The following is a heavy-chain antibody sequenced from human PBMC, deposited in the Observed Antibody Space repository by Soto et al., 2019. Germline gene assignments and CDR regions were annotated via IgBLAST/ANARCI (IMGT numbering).Heavy chain of an antibody. CDR3: TTDQVTIFGVVHYGMDV. D-gene: IGHD3-3*01. J-gene: IGHJ6*02. Sequence: GGSVRLSCAASGFTFSNAWMSWVRQAPGKGLEWVGRIKSKTDGGTTDYAAPVKGRFTISRDDSKNTLYLQMNSLKTEDTAVYYRTTDQVTIFGVVHYGMDVWGQGTTVTVSS. CDR2: IKSKTDGGTT. CDR1: GFTFSNAW. V-gene: IGHV3-15*01.